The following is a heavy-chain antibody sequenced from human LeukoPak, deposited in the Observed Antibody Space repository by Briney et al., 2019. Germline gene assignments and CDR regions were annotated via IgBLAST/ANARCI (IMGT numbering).Heavy chain of an antibody. CDR1: GFTFSSYA. D-gene: IGHD1-26*01. J-gene: IGHJ4*02. V-gene: IGHV3-23*01. Sequence: GGSLRLSCAASGFTFSSYAMSWVRQAPGKGLEWASAISGSGGSTYYADSVKGRFTISRDNAKNSLYLQMNSLRAEDTAVYYCARDVGAEDYWGQGTLVTVSS. CDR2: ISGSGGST. CDR3: ARDVGAEDY.